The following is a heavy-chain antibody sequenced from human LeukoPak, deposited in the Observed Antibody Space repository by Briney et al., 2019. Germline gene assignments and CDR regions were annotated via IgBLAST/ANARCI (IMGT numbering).Heavy chain of an antibody. Sequence: GGSLRLSCAASGFTFSSYAMHWVRQAPGKGLEWVAVISYDGSNKYYADSVKGRFTISRDNSKNTLYLQMNSLKVSDTAMYYCARFWVTVTHGSYFDYWGQGTLVTVSS. CDR3: ARFWVTVTHGSYFDY. J-gene: IGHJ4*02. V-gene: IGHV3-30-3*01. CDR2: ISYDGSNK. CDR1: GFTFSSYA. D-gene: IGHD3-10*01.